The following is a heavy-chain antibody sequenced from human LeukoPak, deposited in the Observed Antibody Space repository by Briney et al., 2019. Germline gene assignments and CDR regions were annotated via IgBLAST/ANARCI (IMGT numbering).Heavy chain of an antibody. Sequence: PGGSLRLSCAASGFTFRDYAVSWVRQAPGKGLEWVSGISGSGGSTYYADSVKGRFSISRDNSKNTLYLQMNSLRVEDTALYYCAKEPYDHYYYYMDVWGKGTTVTVSS. J-gene: IGHJ6*03. V-gene: IGHV3-23*01. CDR2: ISGSGGST. CDR1: GFTFRDYA. CDR3: AKEPYDHYYYYMDV. D-gene: IGHD3-22*01.